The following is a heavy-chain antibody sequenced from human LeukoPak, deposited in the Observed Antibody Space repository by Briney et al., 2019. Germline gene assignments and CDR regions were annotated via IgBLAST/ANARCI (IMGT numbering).Heavy chain of an antibody. V-gene: IGHV3-7*01. D-gene: IGHD3-16*01. CDR3: ARSRPVITFGGVPYYFDY. J-gene: IGHJ4*02. CDR1: GFTFSSYW. Sequence: GGSLRLSCAASGFTFSSYWMSWVRQAPGKGLEWVANIKQDGSEKYYMDSVKGRFTISRDNAKNSLYLQMNGLRAEDTAVYYCARSRPVITFGGVPYYFDYWGQGTLVTVSS. CDR2: IKQDGSEK.